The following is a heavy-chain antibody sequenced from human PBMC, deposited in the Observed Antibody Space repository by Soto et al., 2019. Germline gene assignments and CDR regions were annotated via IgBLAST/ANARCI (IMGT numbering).Heavy chain of an antibody. Sequence: SDTLSLTGAFSGFSLSGFLSSEFRRFGGKGLEWIGRIYVMGTTDYNPSLKSRVMISVDTFKKQFSLKLRTVTAADMAVYYLVRDGTKTLRDWFDPWGQGISVTVSS. CDR2: IYVMGTT. CDR1: GFSLSGFL. V-gene: IGHV4-4*07. J-gene: IGHJ5*02. D-gene: IGHD1-1*01. CDR3: VRDGTKTLRDWFDP.